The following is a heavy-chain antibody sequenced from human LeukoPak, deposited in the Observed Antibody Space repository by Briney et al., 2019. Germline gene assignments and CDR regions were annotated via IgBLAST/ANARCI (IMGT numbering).Heavy chain of an antibody. CDR1: GYSISSGYY. CDR3: ARKYSYTSSWLS. V-gene: IGHV4-38-2*01. CDR2: IYHSGST. Sequence: SETLSLTCAVSGYSISSGYYWGWIRQPPGKGLEWIGSIYHSGSTYYNPSLKSRVTISVDTSKNQFSLKLSSVTAADTAVYYCARKYSYTSSWLSWGQGTLFTVSS. D-gene: IGHD6-13*01. J-gene: IGHJ5*02.